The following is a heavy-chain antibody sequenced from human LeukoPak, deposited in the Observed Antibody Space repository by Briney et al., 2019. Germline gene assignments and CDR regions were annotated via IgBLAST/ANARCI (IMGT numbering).Heavy chain of an antibody. CDR2: ISSNGGST. Sequence: GALRLSCAASGFTFSSYAMHWVRQAPGKGLEYVSAISSNGGSTYYANSVKGRFTISRDNSKNTLYLQMGSLRAEDMAVYYCARGGWLQFGGNAFDIWGQGTMATVSS. CDR1: GFTFSSYA. V-gene: IGHV3-64*01. J-gene: IGHJ3*02. D-gene: IGHD5-24*01. CDR3: ARGGWLQFGGNAFDI.